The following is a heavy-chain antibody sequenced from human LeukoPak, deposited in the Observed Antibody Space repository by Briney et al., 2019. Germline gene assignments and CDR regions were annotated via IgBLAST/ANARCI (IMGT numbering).Heavy chain of an antibody. CDR3: ARVYSYGFGYYYGMDV. J-gene: IGHJ6*02. CDR2: FYHGGSI. V-gene: IGHV4-4*02. CDR1: GFTVSTNY. D-gene: IGHD3-16*02. Sequence: GSLRLSCAASGFTVSTNYMSWVRQAPGKGLEWIGEFYHGGSINYNPSLKSRVTISVDKSKNQFSLKLNSVTAADTAVYYCARVYSYGFGYYYGMDVWGQGTTVTVSS.